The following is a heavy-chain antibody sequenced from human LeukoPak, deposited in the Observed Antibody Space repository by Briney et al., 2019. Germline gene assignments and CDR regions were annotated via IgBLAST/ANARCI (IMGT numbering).Heavy chain of an antibody. J-gene: IGHJ6*02. D-gene: IGHD3-16*01. CDR2: INHNGSLN. V-gene: IGHV3-7*03. Sequence: GGSLSLSCAASGFTFSSYWRNGARQAPGRGLEWGASINHNGSLNYYVDSVKGRFTISRDNAKNSLYLQMSNLRAEDTAVYFCARGGGLDVWGQGATVTVSS. CDR1: GFTFSSYW. CDR3: ARGGGLDV.